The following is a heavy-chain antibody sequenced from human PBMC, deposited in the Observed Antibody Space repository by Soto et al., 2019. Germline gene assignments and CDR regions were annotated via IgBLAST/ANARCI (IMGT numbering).Heavy chain of an antibody. CDR2: ISAFNGNS. Sequence: ASVKVSCKLSGYSFTSYGIIWVRQAPGQGLEWMAWISAFNGNSDYAQNFQGRVTVSTDTSTTTAYMELRSLTSDDTAVYYCVLGYCSSSSCSRDFDFWGQGTLVTVSS. CDR1: GYSFTSYG. CDR3: VLGYCSSSSCSRDFDF. D-gene: IGHD2-2*01. V-gene: IGHV1-18*01. J-gene: IGHJ4*02.